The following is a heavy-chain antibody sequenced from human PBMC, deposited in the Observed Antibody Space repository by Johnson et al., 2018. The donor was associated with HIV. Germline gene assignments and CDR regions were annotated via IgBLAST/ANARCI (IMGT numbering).Heavy chain of an antibody. CDR3: QGDSGSYHGNDAFDI. V-gene: IGHV3-7*04. J-gene: IGHJ3*02. CDR2: INKDGGEE. Sequence: VQLVESGGGLVQPGGSLRLSCVGSGFSFNKYWMSWVRQAPGDRLERLTTINKDGGEEYYVDSVKGRFTISRDNAKNSLYLQMNSLRAEDTALYYCQGDSGSYHGNDAFDIWGQGTMVTVSS. CDR1: GFSFNKYW. D-gene: IGHD1-26*01.